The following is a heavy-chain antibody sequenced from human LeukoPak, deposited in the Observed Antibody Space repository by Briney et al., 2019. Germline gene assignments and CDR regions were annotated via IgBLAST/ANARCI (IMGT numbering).Heavy chain of an antibody. CDR2: ISGSGGST. Sequence: SGGSLRLSRAASGFTFSSYAMSWVRPAPRKGLEWVSAISGSGGSTYYADSVKGRFTISRDNSKNTLYLQMNSLRAEDTAVYYCAKETYYYGSGSYYPGGFDPWGQGTLVTVSS. CDR3: AKETYYYGSGSYYPGGFDP. J-gene: IGHJ5*02. CDR1: GFTFSSYA. D-gene: IGHD3-10*01. V-gene: IGHV3-23*01.